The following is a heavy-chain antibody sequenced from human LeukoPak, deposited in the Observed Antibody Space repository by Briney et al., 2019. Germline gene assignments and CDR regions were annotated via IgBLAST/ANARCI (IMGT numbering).Heavy chain of an antibody. CDR2: ISGGGETT. CDR3: ARDYADYVGYFFFDY. D-gene: IGHD4-17*01. Sequence: PGGSLRLSCAASGCTFNNYAMNWVRQAPAKGLEWVSSISGGGETTYYADSAKGRFTISRDNSQNTLYLQMNSLRAEDTAVYYCARDYADYVGYFFFDYWGQGTLVTVSS. CDR1: GCTFNNYA. J-gene: IGHJ4*02. V-gene: IGHV3-23*01.